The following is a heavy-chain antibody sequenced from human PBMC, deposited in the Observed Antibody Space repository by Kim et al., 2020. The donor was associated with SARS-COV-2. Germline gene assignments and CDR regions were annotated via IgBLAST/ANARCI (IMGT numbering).Heavy chain of an antibody. CDR2: IKQDGSEK. D-gene: IGHD4-17*01. J-gene: IGHJ3*02. CDR1: GFTFSSYW. CDR3: ARDRHDYGDFDGFDI. Sequence: GGSLRLSCAASGFTFSSYWMSWVRQAPGKGLEWVANIKQDGSEKYYVDSVKGRFTISRDNAKNSLYLQMNSLRAEDTAVYYCARDRHDYGDFDGFDIWGQGTMVTVSS. V-gene: IGHV3-7*03.